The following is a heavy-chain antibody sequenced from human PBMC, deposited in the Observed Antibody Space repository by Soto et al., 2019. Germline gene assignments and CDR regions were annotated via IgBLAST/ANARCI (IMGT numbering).Heavy chain of an antibody. CDR3: VSRIPRWVFDY. Sequence: GPCLNISCHASGVIVTCNYLHWVRQAPGKGLEWVSAIYGGGDIHSADSVKGRFTISRDPSENTVYLQMDNLRAEDTAVYFCVSRIPRWVFDYWGQGTPVTVSS. CDR2: IYGGGDI. D-gene: IGHD3-16*01. V-gene: IGHV3-53*01. J-gene: IGHJ4*01. CDR1: GVIVTCNY.